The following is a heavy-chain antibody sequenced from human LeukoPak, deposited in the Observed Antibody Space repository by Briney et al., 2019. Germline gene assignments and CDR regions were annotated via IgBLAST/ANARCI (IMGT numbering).Heavy chain of an antibody. D-gene: IGHD3-10*02. CDR2: ISWDGGST. J-gene: IGHJ6*04. CDR1: GFTFDDYA. Sequence: GGSLRLSCAVSGFTFDDYAMHWVRQAPGKGLEWVSLISWDGGSTYYADSVKGRFTISRDNTKNSLYLQMSSLRVEDTAVYYCAELGITMIGGVWGKGTTVTISS. V-gene: IGHV3-43D*03. CDR3: AELGITMIGGV.